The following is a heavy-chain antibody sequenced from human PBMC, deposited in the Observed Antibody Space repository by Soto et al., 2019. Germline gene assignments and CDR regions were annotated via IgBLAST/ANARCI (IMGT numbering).Heavy chain of an antibody. D-gene: IGHD3-10*01. Sequence: SQTLSLTCAISGDGVSSNSAAWNWIRQSPSRGLEWLGRTYYRSKWYNDYAVSVRSRTTINPDTSKNQFSLKLSSVTAADTAVYFCARRHGLDIDAYYWGQGILVTVSS. J-gene: IGHJ4*02. V-gene: IGHV6-1*01. CDR3: ARRHGLDIDAYY. CDR2: TYYRSKWYN. CDR1: GDGVSSNSAA.